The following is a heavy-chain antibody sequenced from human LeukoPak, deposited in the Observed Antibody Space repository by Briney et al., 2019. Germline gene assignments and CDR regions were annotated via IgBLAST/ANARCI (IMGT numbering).Heavy chain of an antibody. J-gene: IGHJ4*02. CDR1: GFTFSSYW. CDR3: AKDRFGVVIYFDY. CDR2: INSDGSST. Sequence: GGSLRLSCAASGFTFSSYWMHWVRQAPGKGLVWVSRINSDGSSTSYADSVKGRFTISRDNAKNTLYLQMNSLRAEDTAVYYCAKDRFGVVIYFDYWGQGTLVTVSS. V-gene: IGHV3-74*01. D-gene: IGHD3-3*01.